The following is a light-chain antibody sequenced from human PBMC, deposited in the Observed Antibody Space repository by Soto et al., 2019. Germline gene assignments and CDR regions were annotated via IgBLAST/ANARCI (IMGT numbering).Light chain of an antibody. CDR3: QQSHTTPWT. Sequence: DIQLTPSPSSLSASVGDRVTVTCRASQIIKSYFDWYQQKPGKAPKLLIHAASSLHSGVPSRFSGSQSATDFTLTITGLQPEDFGTYYCQQSHTTPWTFGQGTRVEIK. V-gene: IGKV1-39*01. CDR2: AAS. CDR1: QIIKSY. J-gene: IGKJ1*01.